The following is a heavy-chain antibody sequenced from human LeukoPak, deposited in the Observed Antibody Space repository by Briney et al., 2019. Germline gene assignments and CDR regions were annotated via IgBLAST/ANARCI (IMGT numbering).Heavy chain of an antibody. J-gene: IGHJ4*02. V-gene: IGHV1-2*06. CDR2: INPNSGGT. CDR1: GYTFTGYY. CDR3: ARDCSDYSTFDY. Sequence: SVKVSCKASGYTFTGYYMHWVRQAPGQGLEWMGRINPNSGGTYYAQKFQGRVTMTRDTSISTAYMELSRLRSDDRAVYDCARDCSDYSTFDYWGQGTLVTVSS. D-gene: IGHD2-15*01.